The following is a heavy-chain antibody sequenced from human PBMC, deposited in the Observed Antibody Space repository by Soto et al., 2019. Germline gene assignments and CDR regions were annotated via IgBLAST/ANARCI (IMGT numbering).Heavy chain of an antibody. D-gene: IGHD3-22*01. CDR3: ASKPNYYDSSGSLMDV. Sequence: EASVKVSCKASGGTFSSYAISWVRQAPGQGLEWMGGIIPIFGTANYAQKFQGRVTITADESTSTAYMELSSLRSEDTAVYYCASKPNYYDSSGSLMDVWGQGTTVTVSS. J-gene: IGHJ6*02. V-gene: IGHV1-69*13. CDR1: GGTFSSYA. CDR2: IIPIFGTA.